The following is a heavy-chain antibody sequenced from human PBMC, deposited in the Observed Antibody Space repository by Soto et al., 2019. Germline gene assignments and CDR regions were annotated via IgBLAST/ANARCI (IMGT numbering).Heavy chain of an antibody. J-gene: IGHJ4*02. CDR3: ARHLRGSNFDY. V-gene: IGHV5-51*01. Sequence: EVHLVQSGAEVKKPGESLKISCKGSGYSFTSYWIAWVRQIPGKGLEWMGIIYPGDSEPKYSPSFQGQVTFSVDKSISTAYLQWSSLKASDTAIYYCARHLRGSNFDYWGQGTLVPVSS. CDR1: GYSFTSYW. CDR2: IYPGDSEP.